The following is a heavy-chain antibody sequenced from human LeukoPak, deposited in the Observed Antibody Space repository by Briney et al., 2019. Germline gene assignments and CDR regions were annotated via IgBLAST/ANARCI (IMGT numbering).Heavy chain of an antibody. D-gene: IGHD1-14*01. CDR3: ARDPHPRTPHFDY. J-gene: IGHJ4*02. CDR2: ISSSSSYI. V-gene: IGHV3-21*01. CDR1: GGSFSGYY. Sequence: ETLSLTCAVYGGSFSGYYWSWIRQAPGKGLEWVSSISSSSSYIYYADSVKGRFTISRDNAKNSLYLQMNSLRAEDTAVYYCARDPHPRTPHFDYWGQGTLVTVSS.